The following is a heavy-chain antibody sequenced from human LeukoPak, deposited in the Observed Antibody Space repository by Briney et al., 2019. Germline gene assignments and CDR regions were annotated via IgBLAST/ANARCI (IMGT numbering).Heavy chain of an antibody. Sequence: GGSLRLSCAGSGFTFSTYWMTWVRQAPGKGLEWVANINQDGGEKYYTISRDNAKNSLYLQMNSLRAEDTAVYYCARDLSGSYFPNEANNWFDPWGQGTLVTVSS. V-gene: IGHV3-7*01. CDR2: INQDGGEK. D-gene: IGHD1-26*01. J-gene: IGHJ5*02. CDR1: GFTFSTYW. CDR3: ARDLSGSYFPNEANNWFDP.